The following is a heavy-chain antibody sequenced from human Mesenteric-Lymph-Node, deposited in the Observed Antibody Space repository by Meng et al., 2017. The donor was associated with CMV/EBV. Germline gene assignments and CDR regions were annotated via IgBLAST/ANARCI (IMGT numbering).Heavy chain of an antibody. D-gene: IGHD3-10*01. Sequence: GESLKISCAASGFLFSGSAIHWVRQASGKGLEWLGRIRSRANNYATTYAASVKGRFTISRDDSEKTASLQINSLKPEDTAVYYCAKDLSGRAVSAYYYGMDVWGQGTTVTVSS. V-gene: IGHV3-73*01. CDR3: AKDLSGRAVSAYYYGMDV. CDR2: IRSRANNYAT. J-gene: IGHJ6*02. CDR1: GFLFSGSA.